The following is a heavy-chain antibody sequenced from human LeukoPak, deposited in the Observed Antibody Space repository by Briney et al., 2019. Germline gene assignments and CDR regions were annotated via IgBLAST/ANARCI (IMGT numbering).Heavy chain of an antibody. V-gene: IGHV3-30*04. Sequence: GGSLRLSCAASGFTFSSYAMHWVRQAPGKGLEWVAVISYDGSNKYYADSVKGRFTISRDNSKNTLYLQMNSLRAEDTAVYYCARDRGEQQLNYYMDVWGKGTTVTVSS. J-gene: IGHJ6*03. CDR1: GFTFSSYA. CDR3: ARDRGEQQLNYYMDV. D-gene: IGHD6-13*01. CDR2: ISYDGSNK.